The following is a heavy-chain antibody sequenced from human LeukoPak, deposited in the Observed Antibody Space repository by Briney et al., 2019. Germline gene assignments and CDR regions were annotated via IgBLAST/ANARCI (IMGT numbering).Heavy chain of an antibody. CDR3: ATESSGALDF. V-gene: IGHV3-69-1*01. CDR1: GFTFSNTF. D-gene: IGHD1-26*01. CDR2: IDTVDCT. J-gene: IGHJ4*02. Sequence: GGSLRLSCATSGFTFSNTFLNWVRQAPGKGLQYVSSIDTVDCTYYADSVKGRFTISRDNAKNSLYLQINSLRAEDTAVYYCATESSGALDFWGQGTLVTVSS.